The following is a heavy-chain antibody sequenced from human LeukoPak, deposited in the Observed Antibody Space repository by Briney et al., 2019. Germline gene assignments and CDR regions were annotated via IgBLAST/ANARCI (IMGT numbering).Heavy chain of an antibody. V-gene: IGHV5-51*01. J-gene: IGHJ5*02. CDR2: IYPGYSDA. CDR1: GYKLTNNW. CDR3: VRFGLTSSLDH. Sequence: GESLKIPCKISGYKLTNNWIGWVRQVPGKGLEWMGLIYPGYSDAKYSPSFQGQVTLSVDASISTAYLQLSGLRASDTAIYYCVRFGLTSSLDHWGQGTLVTVSS. D-gene: IGHD6-13*01.